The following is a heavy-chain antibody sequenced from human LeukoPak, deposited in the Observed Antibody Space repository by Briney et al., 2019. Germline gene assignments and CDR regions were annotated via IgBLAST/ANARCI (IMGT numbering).Heavy chain of an antibody. Sequence: GGSLRLSCAASGFTFSNAWMSWVRQAPGKGLEWVGRIKSKTDGGTTDYAAPVKGRFTISRDDSKNTLYLQMNSLKTADTAVYYCTTLHYYDSSGYHPGDVWGQGTTVTVSS. CDR3: TTLHYYDSSGYHPGDV. V-gene: IGHV3-15*01. J-gene: IGHJ6*02. D-gene: IGHD3-22*01. CDR2: IKSKTDGGTT. CDR1: GFTFSNAW.